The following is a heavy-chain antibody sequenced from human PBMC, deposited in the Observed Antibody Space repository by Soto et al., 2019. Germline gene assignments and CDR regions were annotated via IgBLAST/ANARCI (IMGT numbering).Heavy chain of an antibody. CDR2: VKSKTDGGTT. Sequence: GGSLSLSCAASGFTFSSYAMSWVRQAPGKGLEWVGRVKSKTDGGTTDFAAPVKGRFAISRDDSKNMVYLEMNSLKTEDTAIYYCTTDSYMTNIIVRFDYWGHGTLVTVSS. CDR1: GFTFSSYA. CDR3: TTDSYMTNIIVRFDY. D-gene: IGHD4-17*01. J-gene: IGHJ4*01. V-gene: IGHV3-15*01.